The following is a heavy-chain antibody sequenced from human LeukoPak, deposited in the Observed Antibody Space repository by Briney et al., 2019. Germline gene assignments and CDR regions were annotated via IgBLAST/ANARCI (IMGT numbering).Heavy chain of an antibody. J-gene: IGHJ4*02. V-gene: IGHV4-4*07. CDR2: IHSSGTT. D-gene: IGHD6-13*01. Sequence: PSETLSLTCSVSGVSISGYFWTWIRQPPGKGLEWIWRIHSSGTTNYNPSLKSRVTISLDTSQNQFSLKVDSVADADTAVYYCARDRGGSNLDYWGQGVAVTVSS. CDR3: ARDRGGSNLDY. CDR1: GVSISGYF.